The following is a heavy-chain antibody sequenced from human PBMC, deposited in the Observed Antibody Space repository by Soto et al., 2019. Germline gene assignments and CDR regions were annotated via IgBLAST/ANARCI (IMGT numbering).Heavy chain of an antibody. CDR1: GYTFTGYY. CDR3: ARDRELGEPVQNYYSMDV. D-gene: IGHD1-26*01. CDR2: INPNSGGT. J-gene: IGHJ6*02. V-gene: IGHV1-2*04. Sequence: QVQLVQSGAEVKKPGASVKVSCKASGYTFTGYYMHWVRQAPGQGLAWMGWINPNSGGTNYAQKFQGWVTMTRDTSISTAYMELSRLRSDDTAVYYCARDRELGEPVQNYYSMDVWGQGTTVTVSS.